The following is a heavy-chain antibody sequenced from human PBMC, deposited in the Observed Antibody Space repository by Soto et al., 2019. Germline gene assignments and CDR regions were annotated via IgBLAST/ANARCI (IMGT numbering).Heavy chain of an antibody. CDR3: AKEAPCFLGTEAYFDY. D-gene: IGHD1-1*01. V-gene: IGHV4-61*01. Sequence: PSETLSLTCTVSGCSINSGSYYWCWIQQPPGKGLEWIGYIYYSGSTNYNPSLKSRVTISVDTSKNQFSLKLSSVTAADTAVYYCAKEAPCFLGTEAYFDYWGQGTLVTVSS. CDR2: IYYSGST. CDR1: GCSINSGSYY. J-gene: IGHJ4*02.